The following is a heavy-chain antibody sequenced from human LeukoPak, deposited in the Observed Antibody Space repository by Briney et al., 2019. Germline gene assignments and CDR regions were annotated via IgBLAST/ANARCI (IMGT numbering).Heavy chain of an antibody. CDR3: ARTKQWLVYSPSPVYYYYMDV. CDR1: GFTFSSYS. CDR2: ITSSSSYI. Sequence: GGSLRLSCAASGFTFSSYSISWVRQAPGKGQEWVSSITSSSSYIHYADSVKGRFTISRDNAKNSLYLQMNSLRAEDTAVYYCARTKQWLVYSPSPVYYYYMDVWGKGTTVTVSS. V-gene: IGHV3-21*01. J-gene: IGHJ6*03. D-gene: IGHD6-19*01.